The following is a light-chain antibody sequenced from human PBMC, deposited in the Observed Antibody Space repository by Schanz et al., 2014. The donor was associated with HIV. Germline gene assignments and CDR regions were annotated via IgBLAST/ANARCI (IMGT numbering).Light chain of an antibody. CDR3: SSYSSSSTLDV. V-gene: IGLV2-14*01. Sequence: QSVLTQPASVSGSPGQSITISCTGNSRDVDSNNYVSWYQQCPGKAPKLMIYDVSNRPSGVSNRFSGSKSGNTASLTISGLQAEDEADYYCSSYSSSSTLDVFGGGTKLTVL. J-gene: IGLJ3*02. CDR2: DVS. CDR1: SRDVDSNNY.